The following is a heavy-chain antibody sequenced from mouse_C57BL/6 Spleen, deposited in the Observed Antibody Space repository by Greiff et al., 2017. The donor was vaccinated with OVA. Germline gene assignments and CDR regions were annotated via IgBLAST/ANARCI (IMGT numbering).Heavy chain of an antibody. CDR3: TRCSPYGSSYDY. V-gene: IGHV1-15*01. CDR2: IDPETGGT. J-gene: IGHJ2*01. D-gene: IGHD1-1*01. Sequence: VQLQQSGAELVRPGASVTLSCKASGYTFTDYEMHWVKQTPVHGLEWIGAIDPETGGTAYNQKFKGKAILTADKSSSTAYMELRSLTSEDSAVYYCTRCSPYGSSYDYWGQGTTLTVSS. CDR1: GYTFTDYE.